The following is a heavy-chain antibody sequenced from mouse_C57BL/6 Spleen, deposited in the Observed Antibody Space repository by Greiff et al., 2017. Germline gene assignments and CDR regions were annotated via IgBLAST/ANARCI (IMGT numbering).Heavy chain of an antibody. V-gene: IGHV1-69*01. CDR3: ARGYYGSSGGY. Sequence: VQLQQPGAELVMPGASVKLSCKASGYTFTSYWMHWVKQRPGQGLEWIGDIDPSDSYTNYNQKFKGKSTLTVDKSSSTAYMQLSSLTSEDSAVYYCARGYYGSSGGYWGQGTTLTVSS. CDR1: GYTFTSYW. CDR2: IDPSDSYT. D-gene: IGHD1-1*01. J-gene: IGHJ2*01.